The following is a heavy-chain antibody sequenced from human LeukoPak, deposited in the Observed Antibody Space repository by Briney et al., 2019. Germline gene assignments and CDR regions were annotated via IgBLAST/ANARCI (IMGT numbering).Heavy chain of an antibody. V-gene: IGHV3-21*01. D-gene: IGHD5-12*01. J-gene: IGHJ4*02. Sequence: GGSLRLSCAASGFTFSSYGVNWVRQAPGKGLEWVSSISSSSSYIYYADSVKGRFTISRDNAKNSLFLQMNSLRAEDTAVYYCARAQGGVATVYFDYWGQGTLVTVSS. CDR2: ISSSSSYI. CDR3: ARAQGGVATVYFDY. CDR1: GFTFSSYG.